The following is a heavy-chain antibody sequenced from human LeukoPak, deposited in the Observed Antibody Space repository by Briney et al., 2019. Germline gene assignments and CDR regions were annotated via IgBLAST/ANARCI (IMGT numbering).Heavy chain of an antibody. Sequence: PGGSLRLSCAASGFTVSSYETNWVRQAPGKGLEWVSYISTSGSTIYYADSVKGRFTISRDNAKNSLYLQMNSLRAEDTAVYYCAELGITMIGGVWGKGTTVTVSS. CDR3: AELGITMIGGV. D-gene: IGHD3-10*02. CDR2: ISTSGSTI. CDR1: GFTVSSYE. J-gene: IGHJ6*04. V-gene: IGHV3-48*03.